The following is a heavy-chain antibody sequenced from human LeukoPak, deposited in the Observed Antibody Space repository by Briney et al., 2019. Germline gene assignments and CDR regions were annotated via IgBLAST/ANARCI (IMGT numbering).Heavy chain of an antibody. CDR3: ARDVASRRYYWD. CDR2: INPSGGSA. D-gene: IGHD3-22*01. Sequence: RWASVKVSCKASGYTFTSYYMHWVRQAPGQGLEWMGIINPSGGSAIYAQNFQGRVTMTRDTSTSTFYMELSSLRSEDTAVYFCARDVASRRYYWDWGQGTLVTVSS. CDR1: GYTFTSYY. V-gene: IGHV1-46*01. J-gene: IGHJ4*02.